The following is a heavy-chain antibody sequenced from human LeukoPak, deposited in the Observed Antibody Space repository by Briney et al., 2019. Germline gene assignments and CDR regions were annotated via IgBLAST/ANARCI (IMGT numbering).Heavy chain of an antibody. V-gene: IGHV1-69*05. D-gene: IGHD2-2*02. CDR1: GGTFSSYA. J-gene: IGHJ4*02. Sequence: ASAKVSCKASGGTFSSYAISWVRQAPGQGLEWMGGIIPIFGTANYAQKFQGRVTITTDESTSTAYMELSSLRSEDTAVYYCARNGASCSSTSCYTGPGDYWGQGTLVTVSS. CDR3: ARNGASCSSTSCYTGPGDY. CDR2: IIPIFGTA.